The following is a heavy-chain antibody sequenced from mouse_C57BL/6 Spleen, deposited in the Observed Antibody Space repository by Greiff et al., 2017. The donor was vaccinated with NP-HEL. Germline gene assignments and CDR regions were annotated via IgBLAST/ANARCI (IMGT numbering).Heavy chain of an antibody. V-gene: IGHV2-5*01. J-gene: IGHJ3*01. Sequence: VKLQESGPGLVQPSQSLSITCTVSGFSFTSYGVHWVRQSPGKGLAWLGVIWRGGSTDYNAAFMSRLSITKDNAKSQVFFKMNSLQADDTAIYYCASLGDDGCAYWGKGTLVTVSA. CDR1: GFSFTSYG. CDR3: ASLGDDGCAY. D-gene: IGHD2-13*01. CDR2: IWRGGST.